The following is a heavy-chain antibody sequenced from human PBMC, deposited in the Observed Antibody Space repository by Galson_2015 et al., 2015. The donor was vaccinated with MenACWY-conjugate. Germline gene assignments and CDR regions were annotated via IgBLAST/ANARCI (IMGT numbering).Heavy chain of an antibody. V-gene: IGHV1-2*04. J-gene: IGHJ3*02. CDR3: ARTRSIAPSGAHFDI. Sequence: SVKVSCKGSGYTFTDYYIHWVRQAPGQGLEWMGWINPKSGGAKFSQKLQGWVTLTRDTSINTAYMELSRLKSDDTAIYYCARTRSIAPSGAHFDIWGPGTMVTVSS. CDR2: INPKSGGA. D-gene: IGHD6-13*01. CDR1: GYTFTDYY.